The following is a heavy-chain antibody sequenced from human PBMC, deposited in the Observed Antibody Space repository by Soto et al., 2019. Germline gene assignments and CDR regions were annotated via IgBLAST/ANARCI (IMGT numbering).Heavy chain of an antibody. V-gene: IGHV3-48*03. CDR1: GFTFSSYE. CDR3: ARDLKVEYYYYGMDV. Sequence: ESGGGLVQPGGSLRLSCAASGFTFSSYEMNWVRQAPGKGLEWVSYISSSGSTIYYADSVKGRFTISRDNAKNSLYLQMNSLRAEDTAVYYCARDLKVEYYYYGMDVWGQGTTVTVSS. D-gene: IGHD2-15*01. CDR2: ISSSGSTI. J-gene: IGHJ6*02.